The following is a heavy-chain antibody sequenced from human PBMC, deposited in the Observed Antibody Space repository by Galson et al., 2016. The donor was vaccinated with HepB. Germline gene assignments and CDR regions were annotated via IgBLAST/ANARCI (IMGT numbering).Heavy chain of an antibody. CDR2: IVSIFGTA. CDR1: GGTFSSYA. Sequence: SVKVSCKASGGTFSSYAISWVRQAPGQGLEWMGGIVSIFGTANYAQKFQGRVTITADESTSTAYMELSSLRSEDTAVYYCAREGLMGGSFDYWGQGTLVTVSS. J-gene: IGHJ4*02. CDR3: AREGLMGGSFDY. D-gene: IGHD1-26*01. V-gene: IGHV1-69*13.